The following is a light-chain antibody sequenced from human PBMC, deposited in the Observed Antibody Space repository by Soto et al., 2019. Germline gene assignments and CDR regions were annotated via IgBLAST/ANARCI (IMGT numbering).Light chain of an antibody. V-gene: IGKV1-6*01. CDR2: GAT. CDR1: QDIRTE. J-gene: IGKJ1*01. Sequence: ALQMTQSPSSLSASVGDRVTITCRASQDIRTELGWYQQKPGKAPKLLIYGATTLQSGVPSRFSGSGSGTHFTLPISRLQPEDFATYYCLQDYNYPRTFGQGTKVEVK. CDR3: LQDYNYPRT.